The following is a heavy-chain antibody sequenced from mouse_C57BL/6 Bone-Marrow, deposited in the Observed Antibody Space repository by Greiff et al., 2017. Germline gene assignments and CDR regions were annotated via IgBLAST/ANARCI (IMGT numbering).Heavy chain of an antibody. V-gene: IGHV5-16*01. Sequence: EVQRVESEGGLVQPGSSMKLSCTASGFTFSDYYMAWVRQVPEKGLEWVANINYDGSSTYYLDSLKSRFIISRDNAKNILYLQMRSLKSEDTATYYCARGHGYYGMDYWGQGTSVTVSS. CDR3: ARGHGYYGMDY. CDR2: INYDGSST. CDR1: GFTFSDYY. J-gene: IGHJ4*01.